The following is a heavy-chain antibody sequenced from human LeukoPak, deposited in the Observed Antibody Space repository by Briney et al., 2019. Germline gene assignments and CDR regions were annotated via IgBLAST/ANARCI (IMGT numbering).Heavy chain of an antibody. CDR2: ISYDGNNK. CDR1: GFTFSNYA. CDR3: AKLIWFGELFNSAADYYYGMDV. V-gene: IGHV3-30-3*01. D-gene: IGHD3-10*01. Sequence: QPGRSLRLSCAASGFTFSNYAMHWVRQAPGKGLEWVATISYDGNNKYYADSVKGRFTISRDNSKNTLYLQMNSLRAEDAAVYYCAKLIWFGELFNSAADYYYGMDVWGQGTTVTVSS. J-gene: IGHJ6*02.